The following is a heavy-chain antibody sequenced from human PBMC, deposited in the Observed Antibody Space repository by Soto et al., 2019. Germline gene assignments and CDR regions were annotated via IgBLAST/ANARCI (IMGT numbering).Heavy chain of an antibody. D-gene: IGHD6-13*01. CDR3: TRDESRDSSARGWFDP. CDR2: ISSNSAYI. J-gene: IGHJ5*02. Sequence: GWSLTLSCAASGFTFRSFTMKWVRQAPGKGLEWVSTISSNSAYIYYTDALRGRFTISRDNAKNSLHLQMNSLRAEDTAVYYCTRDESRDSSARGWFDPWGPGTLVTVSS. CDR1: GFTFRSFT. V-gene: IGHV3-21*01.